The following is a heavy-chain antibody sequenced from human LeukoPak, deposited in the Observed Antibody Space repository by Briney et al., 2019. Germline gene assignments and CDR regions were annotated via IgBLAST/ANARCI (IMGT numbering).Heavy chain of an antibody. CDR1: GGTFSSYT. V-gene: IGHV1-69*02. CDR2: IIPILGIA. Sequence: SVEVSCKASGGTFSSYTISWVRQAPGQGLEWMGRIIPILGIANYAQKFQGRVTITADKSTSTAYMELSSLRSEDTAVYYCARVLPLLAFDIWGQGTMVTVSS. CDR3: ARVLPLLAFDI. D-gene: IGHD2-21*02. J-gene: IGHJ3*02.